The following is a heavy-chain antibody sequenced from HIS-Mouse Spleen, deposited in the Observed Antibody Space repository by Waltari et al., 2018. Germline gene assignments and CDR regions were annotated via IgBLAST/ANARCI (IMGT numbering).Heavy chain of an antibody. V-gene: IGHV4-39*01. CDR2: IYYSGRT. Sequence: QLQLQESGPGLVKPSETLSLTCTVPGGSISSSSYYWGWIRHPPGKGLEWIGSIYYSGRTYYNPSLKSRVTISVDTSKNQFSLKLSSVTAADTAVYYCARLESIDFWSGPFDYWGQGTLVTVSS. J-gene: IGHJ4*02. CDR3: ARLESIDFWSGPFDY. D-gene: IGHD3-3*01. CDR1: GGSISSSSYY.